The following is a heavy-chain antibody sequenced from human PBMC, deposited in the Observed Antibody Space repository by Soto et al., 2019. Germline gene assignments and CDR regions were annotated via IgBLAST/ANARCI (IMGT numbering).Heavy chain of an antibody. J-gene: IGHJ3*02. D-gene: IGHD3-3*01. Sequence: EVQLVESGGGLVKPGGSLRLSCAASGFTFSNVRMTWIRQAPGKGLEWVGRIKRKTDGETTDYGAPVKGRFTVSRDDSKNTLYLQMNSLKTEDTGLYYCATSEWNDAFDIWGHGTMVTVSS. V-gene: IGHV3-15*01. CDR1: GFTFSNVR. CDR2: IKRKTDGETT. CDR3: ATSEWNDAFDI.